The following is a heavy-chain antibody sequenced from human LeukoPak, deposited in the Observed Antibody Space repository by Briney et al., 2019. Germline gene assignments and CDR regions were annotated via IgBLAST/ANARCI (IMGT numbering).Heavy chain of an antibody. D-gene: IGHD2-21*02. CDR2: IIPILGIA. Sequence: AASVKVSCKASGGTFSSYAISWVRQAPGQGLEWVGRIIPILGIANYAQKFQGRVTITADKSTSTAYMELSSLRSEDTAVYYCARERMGDTLFDYWGQGTLVTVSS. V-gene: IGHV1-69*04. CDR1: GGTFSSYA. J-gene: IGHJ4*02. CDR3: ARERMGDTLFDY.